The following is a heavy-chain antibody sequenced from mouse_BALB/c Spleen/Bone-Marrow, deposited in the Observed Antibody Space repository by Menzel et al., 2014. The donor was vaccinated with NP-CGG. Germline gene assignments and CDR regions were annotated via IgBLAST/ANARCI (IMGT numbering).Heavy chain of an antibody. CDR3: AIEGYYDY. Sequence: EVQLQQSGGGLVQPGGSRKLSCAASGFTFSSFGMHWVRQAPEKGLEWVAYISSGSSTIYYADTVKGQFTISRDNPKNTLFLQMTSLRSEDTAMYYCAIEGYYDYWGQGTTLTVSS. J-gene: IGHJ2*01. V-gene: IGHV5-17*02. D-gene: IGHD2-3*01. CDR2: ISSGSSTI. CDR1: GFTFSSFG.